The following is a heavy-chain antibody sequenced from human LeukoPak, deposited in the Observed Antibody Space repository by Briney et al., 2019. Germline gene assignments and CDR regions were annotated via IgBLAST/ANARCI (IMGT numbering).Heavy chain of an antibody. D-gene: IGHD2-2*01. CDR1: GYSFTSYW. J-gene: IGHJ5*02. Sequence: GESLKISCKGSGYSFTSYWIGWVRQMPGKGLEWMGIIYPGDSDTRYSPSFQGQVTISADKSISTAYLQWSSLKASDTAMYYCARVPLGYCSSTSCYQKFWFDPWGQGTLVTVSS. CDR2: IYPGDSDT. V-gene: IGHV5-51*01. CDR3: ARVPLGYCSSTSCYQKFWFDP.